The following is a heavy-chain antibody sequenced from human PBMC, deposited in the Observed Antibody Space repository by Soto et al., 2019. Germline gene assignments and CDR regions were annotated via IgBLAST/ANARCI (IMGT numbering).Heavy chain of an antibody. CDR2: IYYSGRT. D-gene: IGHD3-9*01. Sequence: LATLSLTCSALSFSILSSIFYWGWRCKPPGRGLELIGNIYYSGRTYYNPSLKSRVTISVDTSKYQFSLKLSSVTAADTAVYYCASPGGGGYDILTGYMHGLDYWGEGTRVT. J-gene: IGHJ4*02. CDR1: SFSILSSIFY. CDR3: ASPGGGGYDILTGYMHGLDY. V-gene: IGHV4-39*01.